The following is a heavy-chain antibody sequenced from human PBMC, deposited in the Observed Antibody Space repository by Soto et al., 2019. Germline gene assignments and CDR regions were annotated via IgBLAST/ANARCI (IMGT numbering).Heavy chain of an antibody. CDR3: ASPKIAFYNWFDP. CDR1: GGSISNFD. V-gene: IGHV4-59*08. CDR2: IYYTGKTT. Sequence: SETLCLTCIVAGGSISNFDLSWIRKPPGKGLEWVAYIYYTGKTTNYNPSLKSRVSISVDTSMNQFSLKLSSVTAADTAVYYCASPKIAFYNWFDPWGQGTLVTVSS. D-gene: IGHD3-3*02. J-gene: IGHJ5*02.